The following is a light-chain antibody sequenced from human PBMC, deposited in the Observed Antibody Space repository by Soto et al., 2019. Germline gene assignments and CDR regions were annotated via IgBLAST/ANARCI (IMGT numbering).Light chain of an antibody. CDR3: CSYAGSYTFV. CDR2: SNN. V-gene: IGLV1-47*02. J-gene: IGLJ1*01. Sequence: QSVLTQSPSASGPPGQRVTIPCSGSSSNIGKNSVYWYQQFPGTAPKLLIYSNNKRPSGVPDRFSASKSGTSASLAISGLRSEDEADYYCCSYAGSYTFVFGTGTKVTVL. CDR1: SSNIGKNS.